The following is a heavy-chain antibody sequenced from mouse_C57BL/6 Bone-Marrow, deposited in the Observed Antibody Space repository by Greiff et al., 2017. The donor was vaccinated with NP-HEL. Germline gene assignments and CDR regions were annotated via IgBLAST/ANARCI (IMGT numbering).Heavy chain of an antibody. Sequence: QVQLQQPGAELVKPGASVKLSCKASGYTFTSYWMHWVKQRPGQGLEWIGMIHPNSGSTNYNEKFKSKATLTVDKSSSTAYMQLSSLTSKDSAVYYCTLTGPSYYAMDYWGQGTSVTVSS. V-gene: IGHV1-64*01. D-gene: IGHD4-1*01. CDR1: GYTFTSYW. J-gene: IGHJ4*01. CDR3: TLTGPSYYAMDY. CDR2: IHPNSGST.